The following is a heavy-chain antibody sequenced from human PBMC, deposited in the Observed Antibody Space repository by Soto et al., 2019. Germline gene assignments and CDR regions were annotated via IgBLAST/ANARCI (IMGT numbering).Heavy chain of an antibody. Sequence: PGGSLRLSCAASGFTFSSYWMHWVRQAPGKGLVWVSRINSDGRSTSYADTVKGRFTISRDNAKNTLYLQMNSLRAEDTAVYYCARDSEVLLWFGELSPPTYYYYGMDVWGQGTTVTVSS. CDR1: GFTFSSYW. CDR2: INSDGRST. J-gene: IGHJ6*02. CDR3: ARDSEVLLWFGELSPPTYYYYGMDV. V-gene: IGHV3-74*01. D-gene: IGHD3-10*01.